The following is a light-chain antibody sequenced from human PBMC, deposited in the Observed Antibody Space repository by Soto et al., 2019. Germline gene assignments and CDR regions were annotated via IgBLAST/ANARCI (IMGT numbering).Light chain of an antibody. Sequence: EIVLTQSPATLSLSPGERATLSCRASQSVSSYLAWYQQKPGQAPRLLIYDASNRATGIPARFSGSGSGTDFTLTISSLEPKDFAVYYCQQRSNGPLTFGGGTKVDIK. V-gene: IGKV3-11*01. CDR2: DAS. J-gene: IGKJ4*01. CDR1: QSVSSY. CDR3: QQRSNGPLT.